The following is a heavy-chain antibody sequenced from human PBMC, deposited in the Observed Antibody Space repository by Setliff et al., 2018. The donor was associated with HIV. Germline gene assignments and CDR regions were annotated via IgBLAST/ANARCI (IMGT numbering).Heavy chain of an antibody. CDR1: GFTFSSYW. V-gene: IGHV3-74*01. Sequence: PGGSLRLSCAASGFTFSSYWMHWVRQAPGKGLVWVFGMNTDGSSTSYADSVKGRFTISRDNAKNTLFLQMNSLRAEDTAVYYCARAQDNYYDSSGYSFDSWGQGSLVTVS. D-gene: IGHD3-22*01. J-gene: IGHJ4*02. CDR2: MNTDGSST. CDR3: ARAQDNYYDSSGYSFDS.